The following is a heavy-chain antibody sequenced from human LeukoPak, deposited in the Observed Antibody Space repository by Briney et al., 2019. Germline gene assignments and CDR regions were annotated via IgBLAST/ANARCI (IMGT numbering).Heavy chain of an antibody. CDR3: ARGGNYYPR. Sequence: GGSLRLSCAASGFTFSRYWMSWVRQAPGKGLEWVANIKQDGSEKYYVDSVKGRFTISRDNAKNSLYLQMNSLRAEDTAVYYCARGGNYYPRWGQGTLVTVSS. J-gene: IGHJ4*02. D-gene: IGHD3-22*01. CDR2: IKQDGSEK. CDR1: GFTFSRYW. V-gene: IGHV3-7*04.